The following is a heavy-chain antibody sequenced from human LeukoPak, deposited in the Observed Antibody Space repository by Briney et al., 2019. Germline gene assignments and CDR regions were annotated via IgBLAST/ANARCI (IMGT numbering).Heavy chain of an antibody. Sequence: GSLRLSCAASGFTFSSHWMSWVRQAPGKGLEWMGSIYYSESTYYNPSLRGRVTIFVDTSKNQFSLKLSSVTAADTAVYYCARGADKSMIVAPFFDYWGQGTLVTVSS. J-gene: IGHJ4*02. CDR1: GFTFSSHW. CDR2: IYYSEST. D-gene: IGHD3-22*01. V-gene: IGHV4-39*01. CDR3: ARGADKSMIVAPFFDY.